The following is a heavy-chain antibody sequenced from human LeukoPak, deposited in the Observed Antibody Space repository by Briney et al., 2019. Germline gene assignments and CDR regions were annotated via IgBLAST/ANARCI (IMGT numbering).Heavy chain of an antibody. CDR2: IYYSGST. Sequence: PSETLSLTCTVSGCSISSYYWSWIRQPPGKGLEWIGYIYYSGSTNYNPSLKSRLTISVDTSKNQFSLKLSSVTAADTAVYYCARRHIYGYYFDYWGQGTLVTVSS. D-gene: IGHD5-18*01. J-gene: IGHJ4*02. CDR1: GCSISSYY. V-gene: IGHV4-59*08. CDR3: ARRHIYGYYFDY.